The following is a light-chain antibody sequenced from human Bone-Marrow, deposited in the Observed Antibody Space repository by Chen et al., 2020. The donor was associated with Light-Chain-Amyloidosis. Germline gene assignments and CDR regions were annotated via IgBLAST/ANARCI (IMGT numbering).Light chain of an antibody. CDR1: QTISSNY. V-gene: IGKV3-20*01. CDR3: QQYGTSPLT. CDR2: GSS. Sequence: EIVLTQYPGILSLAPGEGANLSCRASQTISSNYLTWYQQKFGQAPRLLIYGSSSRATGIPDRFTGSGSGTDFTLTINRLEPEDFAMYYCQQYGTSPLTFGGGTKVEIK. J-gene: IGKJ4*01.